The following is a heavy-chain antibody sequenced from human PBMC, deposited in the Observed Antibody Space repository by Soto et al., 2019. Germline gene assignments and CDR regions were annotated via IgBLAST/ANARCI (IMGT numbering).Heavy chain of an antibody. D-gene: IGHD3-10*01. J-gene: IGHJ4*02. V-gene: IGHV3-23*01. Sequence: EVQLLESGGGLVQPWGSLSRSCAASGFSFRNYAMSWVRQAPGKGLEWISTLTGSSRNIYYADSLKGLFAISRDNSRNTLYLQMNSLTAEDTAVYYCSNGRATYGLLTHDYWVQGTLVTVSS. CDR1: GFSFRNYA. CDR2: LTGSSRNI. CDR3: SNGRATYGLLTHDY.